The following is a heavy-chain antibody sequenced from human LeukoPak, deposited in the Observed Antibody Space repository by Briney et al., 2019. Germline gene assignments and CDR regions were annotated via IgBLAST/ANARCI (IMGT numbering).Heavy chain of an antibody. V-gene: IGHV5-51*01. CDR2: TYPGDSNT. D-gene: IGHD2-15*01. CDR1: GYSFTNNW. CDR3: VRSPACSSGTCYPNWFDP. Sequence: GGSLQISCKGSGYSFTNNWIGWVRQVPGKGLEWMGITYPGDSNTRYGPSFQGQVTISADKSISSAYLQWSSLKASDTAMYYCVRSPACSSGTCYPNWFDPWGQGTLVTVSS. J-gene: IGHJ5*02.